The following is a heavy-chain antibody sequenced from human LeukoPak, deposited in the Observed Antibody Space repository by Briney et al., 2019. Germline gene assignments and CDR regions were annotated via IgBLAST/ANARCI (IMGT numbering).Heavy chain of an antibody. J-gene: IGHJ4*02. Sequence: PSETLSLTCTVSGGSISTYYWNWVRQPPGKGLEWIGYVYYSGITNYNPSLKSRVTISIDTSKNQFSLKLNSVTAADTAVYYCAKGPDQWELLTLFDYWGQGTLVTVSS. D-gene: IGHD1-26*01. CDR2: VYYSGIT. CDR1: GGSISTYY. V-gene: IGHV4-59*01. CDR3: AKGPDQWELLTLFDY.